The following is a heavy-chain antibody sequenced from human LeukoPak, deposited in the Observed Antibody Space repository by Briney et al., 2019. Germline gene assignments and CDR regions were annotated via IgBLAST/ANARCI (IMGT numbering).Heavy chain of an antibody. CDR2: ISAYNGNT. V-gene: IGHV1-18*01. CDR1: GYTFTSYG. CDR3: ARGPWSGYSSSWIFDY. J-gene: IGHJ4*02. Sequence: ASVKVSCKASGYTFTSYGISWVRQAPGQGPEWMGWISAYNGNTNYAQKLQGRVTMTTDTSTSTAYMELRSLRSDDTAVYYCARGPWSGYSSSWIFDYWGQGTLVTVTS. D-gene: IGHD6-13*01.